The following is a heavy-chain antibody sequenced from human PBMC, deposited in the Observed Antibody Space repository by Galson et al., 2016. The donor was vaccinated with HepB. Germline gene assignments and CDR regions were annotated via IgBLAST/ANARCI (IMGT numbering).Heavy chain of an antibody. D-gene: IGHD6-13*01. CDR1: GFSLSTSGVG. CDR2: IFWDDDK. CDR3: AQTARPSLIAAGEY. J-gene: IGHJ1*01. Sequence: PALVKPTQTLTLTCTFSGFSLSTSGVGVGWIRQPPGKALEWLGIIFWDDDKNYSPSLERRLSLTKDTSKTQVVLTMTNMDPGDTATYYCAQTARPSLIAAGEYWGQGTLVTVAS. V-gene: IGHV2-5*02.